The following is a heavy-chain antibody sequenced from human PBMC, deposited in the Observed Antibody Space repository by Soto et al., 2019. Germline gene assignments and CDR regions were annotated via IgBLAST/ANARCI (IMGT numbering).Heavy chain of an antibody. J-gene: IGHJ6*02. D-gene: IGHD3-3*01. CDR1: GYMFTSYG. CDR3: ARELGPYDFWSGSGSAYYYGMDV. Sequence: QVQLVQSGAEVRKPGASVKVSCKASGYMFTSYGISWVRQAPGQGLEWMGWINIYNGKTKYAQKFQGRVTMTKDTSTNIAYMELRSLTSDDTAVYYCARELGPYDFWSGSGSAYYYGMDVWGQGTTVTVSS. V-gene: IGHV1-18*04. CDR2: INIYNGKT.